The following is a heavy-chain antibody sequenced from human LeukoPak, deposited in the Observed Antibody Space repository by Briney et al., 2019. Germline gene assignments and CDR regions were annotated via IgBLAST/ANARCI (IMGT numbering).Heavy chain of an antibody. V-gene: IGHV3-23*01. Sequence: PGGSLRLSCEASGFTFSNYAMRWVRQAPGKGLEWVSAISGVTGTTEYAVSVKGRFTISRDNSKNTLYLQMNSLRVEDTAIYYCARRYYDILTGYYKSPTVDFWGQGTLVTVSS. D-gene: IGHD3-9*01. J-gene: IGHJ4*02. CDR1: GFTFSNYA. CDR3: ARRYYDILTGYYKSPTVDF. CDR2: ISGVTGTT.